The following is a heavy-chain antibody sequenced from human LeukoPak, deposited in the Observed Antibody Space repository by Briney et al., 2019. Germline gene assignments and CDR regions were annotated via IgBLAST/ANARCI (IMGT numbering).Heavy chain of an antibody. J-gene: IGHJ6*02. Sequence: ASVKVSCKASGYTFTSYDINWVRQATGQGLEWMGWMNPNSGNTGYAQKFQGRVTMTRNTSISTAYMELSSLRSEDTAVYYCARRLDYGLYYYYYGMDVWGQGTTVTVSS. D-gene: IGHD4/OR15-4a*01. CDR2: MNPNSGNT. V-gene: IGHV1-8*01. CDR3: ARRLDYGLYYYYYGMDV. CDR1: GYTFTSYD.